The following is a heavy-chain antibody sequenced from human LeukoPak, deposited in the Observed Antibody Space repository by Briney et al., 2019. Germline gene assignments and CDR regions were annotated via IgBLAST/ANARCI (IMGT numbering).Heavy chain of an antibody. CDR2: IWYDGSNK. V-gene: IGHV3-33*01. Sequence: GGSLRLSCAASEFTFNTCGMHWVRQAPGKGLERVAVIWYDGSNKYYADSVKGRFTISRDNSNNTLYLQMNSLRAEDTAVYHCARGNHDADRSGYISVGSHGMDVWGQGTTVTVSS. CDR1: EFTFNTCG. D-gene: IGHD3-22*01. CDR3: ARGNHDADRSGYISVGSHGMDV. J-gene: IGHJ6*02.